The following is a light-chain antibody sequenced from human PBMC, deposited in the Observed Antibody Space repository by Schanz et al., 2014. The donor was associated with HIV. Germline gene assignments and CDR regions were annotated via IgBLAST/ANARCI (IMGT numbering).Light chain of an antibody. CDR3: QQYNNWPLMYT. J-gene: IGKJ2*01. CDR1: QSVRSN. CDR2: GAS. V-gene: IGKV3-15*01. Sequence: EIVMTQSPVTLSVSPGERATLSCRASQSVRSNLAWYQQKPGQAPRLLIYGASTRATGIPARFSGSGSGTEFTLTISSLQSEDFAVYYCQQYNNWPLMYTFGQGTKLEIK.